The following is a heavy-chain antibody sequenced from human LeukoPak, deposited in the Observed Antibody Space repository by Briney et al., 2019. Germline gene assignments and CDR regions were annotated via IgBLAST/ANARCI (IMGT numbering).Heavy chain of an antibody. CDR1: GGSFSGYY. CDR3: ARGPDCSSTSCPNPYYYYGMDV. CDR2: INHSGST. D-gene: IGHD2-2*01. J-gene: IGHJ6*02. V-gene: IGHV4-34*01. Sequence: SETLSLTCAVYGGSFSGYYWSWIRQPPGKGLEWTGEINHSGSTNYNPSLKSRVTISVDTSKNQFSLKLSSVTAADTAVYYCARGPDCSSTSCPNPYYYYGMDVWGQGTTVTVSS.